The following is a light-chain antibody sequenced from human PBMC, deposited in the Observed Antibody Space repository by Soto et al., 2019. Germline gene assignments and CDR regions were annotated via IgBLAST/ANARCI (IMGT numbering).Light chain of an antibody. CDR2: GNS. V-gene: IGLV1-40*01. CDR3: QSYDSSLSAFYV. Sequence: QPVLTQPPSVSGAQRQRVXISCTGSSSNIGAGYDVHWYQQLPGTAPKLLIYGNSNRPSGVPDRFSGSKSGTSASLAITGLQAEDEADYYCQSYDSSLSAFYVFGTGTKVTVL. J-gene: IGLJ1*01. CDR1: SSNIGAGYD.